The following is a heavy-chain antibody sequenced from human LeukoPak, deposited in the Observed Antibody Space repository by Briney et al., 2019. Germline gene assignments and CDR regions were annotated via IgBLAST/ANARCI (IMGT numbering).Heavy chain of an antibody. CDR1: GYTFTGYY. D-gene: IGHD3-9*01. Sequence: GASVKVSCKASGYTFTGYYMHWVRQAPGQGLEWMGGFDLEDAETIYAQKFQGRVTMTEDTSTDTAYMELSSLRSEDTAMYFCATSLKLRFFDWLDYWGQGTLVTVSS. V-gene: IGHV1-24*01. CDR2: FDLEDAET. CDR3: ATSLKLRFFDWLDY. J-gene: IGHJ4*02.